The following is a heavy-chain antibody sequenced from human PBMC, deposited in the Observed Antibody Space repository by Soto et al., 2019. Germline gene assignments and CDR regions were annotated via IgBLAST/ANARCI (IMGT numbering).Heavy chain of an antibody. J-gene: IGHJ5*01. V-gene: IGHV3-23*01. D-gene: IGHD1-1*01. CDR3: AKSMWGDWNDADSDFWFAS. CDR2: ISGGCGRI. CDR1: RFCFRLYA. Sequence: SLRLSFAASRFCFRLYAMCWVRQAPGQGLDGGSSISGGCGRIYYEDPVQGRYIISRDTSKDTLSLQMNSPKDEDTAVYYCAKSMWGDWNDADSDFWFASWGQGTLVTVS.